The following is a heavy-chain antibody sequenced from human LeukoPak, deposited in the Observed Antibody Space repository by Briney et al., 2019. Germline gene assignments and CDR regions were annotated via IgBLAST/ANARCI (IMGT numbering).Heavy chain of an antibody. Sequence: SQTLSLTCTVSGGSISSYYWSWIRQPPGKGLEWIGYIYYSGSTNYNPSLKSRVTISVDTSKNQFSLKLSSVTAADTAVYYCARGSPTFPREFDYWGQGTLVTVSS. J-gene: IGHJ4*02. CDR2: IYYSGST. CDR1: GGSISSYY. CDR3: ARGSPTFPREFDY. V-gene: IGHV4-59*01.